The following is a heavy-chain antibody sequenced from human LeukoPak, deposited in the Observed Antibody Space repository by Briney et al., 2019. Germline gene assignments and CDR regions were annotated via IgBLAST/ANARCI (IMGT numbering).Heavy chain of an antibody. CDR3: VKGGVGY. Sequence: PGGSLRLSCSASGFTLSDYAMHWARQAPGKELEFVSAISSNGGSTHYADSVKGRFTISRDNSKNTLSLQMSSLRAEDTAVYYCVKGGVGYWGQGTLVTVSS. CDR2: ISSNGGST. CDR1: GFTLSDYA. J-gene: IGHJ4*02. V-gene: IGHV3-64*03.